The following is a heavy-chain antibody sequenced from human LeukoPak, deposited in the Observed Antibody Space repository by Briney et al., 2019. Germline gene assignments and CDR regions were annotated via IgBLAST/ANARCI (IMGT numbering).Heavy chain of an antibody. V-gene: IGHV1-46*04. CDR1: GYTFTSYY. J-gene: IGHJ4*02. Sequence: SVKVSCNASGYTFTSYYMHWVRQAPGQGLEWMGIIKPSGGSTSYAQKLQGRITMTRYLSTIPSYMELSRLRSEDTAVYYCTTGGYYYDSSGPERSYFDYWGQGTLVTVSS. CDR2: IKPSGGST. CDR3: TTGGYYYDSSGPERSYFDY. D-gene: IGHD3-22*01.